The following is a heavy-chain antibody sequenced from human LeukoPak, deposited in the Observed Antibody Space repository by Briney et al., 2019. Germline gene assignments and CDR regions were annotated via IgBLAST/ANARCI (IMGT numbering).Heavy chain of an antibody. D-gene: IGHD5-24*01. J-gene: IGHJ4*02. CDR1: GGSFSGYY. CDR2: INHSGST. CDR3: ARGTLKRWLQLDY. Sequence: PSETLSLTCAVYGGSFSGYYWSWIRQPPGKGLEWIGEINHSGSTNYNPSLKSRVTISVDTSKNQFSLKLSSVTAADTAVYYCARGTLKRWLQLDYWGQGTLVTVSS. V-gene: IGHV4-34*01.